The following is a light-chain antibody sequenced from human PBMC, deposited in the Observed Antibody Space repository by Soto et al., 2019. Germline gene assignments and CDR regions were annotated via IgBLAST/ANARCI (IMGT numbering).Light chain of an antibody. CDR1: SSDVGGYDY. V-gene: IGLV2-14*01. CDR2: DVT. J-gene: IGLJ1*01. CDR3: ISYASINTNV. Sequence: QSVLTQPASVSGSPGQSITISCTGTSSDVGGYDYVSWYQQHPGKAPKLMIYDVTNRPSGVSNRFSGSKSVNTASLTISGLQAEDEADYYCISYASINTNVFGTGTKLTVL.